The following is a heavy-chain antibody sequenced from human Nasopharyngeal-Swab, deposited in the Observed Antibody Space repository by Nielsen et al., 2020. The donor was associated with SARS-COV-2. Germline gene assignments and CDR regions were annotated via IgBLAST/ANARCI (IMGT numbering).Heavy chain of an antibody. CDR3: VFYNYPFDY. V-gene: IGHV1-46*02. D-gene: IGHD5-24*01. CDR1: EYTINNYY. CDR2: MIPGGGGT. Sequence: ASVTVSCKASEYTINNYYIHWVRQSPAQGLEWMGIMIPGGGGTNYAQNFQGRVTMTRDTSTSTVSMELSSLRFEDTAVYYCVFYNYPFDYWGQGTLVTVSS. J-gene: IGHJ4*02.